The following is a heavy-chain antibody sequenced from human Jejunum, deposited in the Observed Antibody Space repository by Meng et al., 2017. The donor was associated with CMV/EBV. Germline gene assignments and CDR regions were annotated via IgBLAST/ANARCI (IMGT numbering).Heavy chain of an antibody. J-gene: IGHJ4*02. CDR1: GYTFTNYG. Sequence: QAQLVQSGGEVKKPGASVKVSCKASGYTFTNYGITWVRQAPGQGLEWMGWINAYNGDTNYAQTLQGRVTMTTDTSTSTACMELRSLRSDDTAVYYGARVEVGITSGDYWGQGTLITVSS. D-gene: IGHD1-26*01. V-gene: IGHV1-18*01. CDR2: INAYNGDT. CDR3: ARVEVGITSGDY.